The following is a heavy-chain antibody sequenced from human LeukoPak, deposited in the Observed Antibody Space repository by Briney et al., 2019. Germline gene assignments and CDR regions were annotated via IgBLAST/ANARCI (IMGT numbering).Heavy chain of an antibody. D-gene: IGHD3-9*01. V-gene: IGHV3-30*02. Sequence: GGSLRLSCAASGFTFSSYAMSWVRQAPGKGLEWVALLRSDGRTDYYADSVKGRFTVSRDNSRNTLYLQMDSLRAEDTAVYYCAEDGPHYDIDYWGQGTRVTVSS. CDR1: GFTFSSYA. CDR2: LRSDGRTD. J-gene: IGHJ4*02. CDR3: AEDGPHYDIDY.